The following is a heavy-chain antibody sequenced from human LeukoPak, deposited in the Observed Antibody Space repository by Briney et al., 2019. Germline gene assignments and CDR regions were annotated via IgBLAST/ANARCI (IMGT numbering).Heavy chain of an antibody. D-gene: IGHD5-18*01. CDR2: ISAYNGNT. CDR1: RYTFSNYD. CDR3: ARDAGYSYGSPYFDY. V-gene: IGHV1-18*01. Sequence: ASVKVSCKASRYTFSNYDINWVRQAPGQGLEWMGWISAYNGNTNYAQKLQGRVTMTTDTSTSTAYMELRSLRSDDTAVYYCARDAGYSYGSPYFDYWGQGTLVTVSS. J-gene: IGHJ4*02.